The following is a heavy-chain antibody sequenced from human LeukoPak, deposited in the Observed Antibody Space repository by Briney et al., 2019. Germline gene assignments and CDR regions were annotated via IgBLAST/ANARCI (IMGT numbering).Heavy chain of an antibody. CDR1: GGSISSYY. CDR3: ARRVAYYYDSSGYYYVPNDAFDI. CDR2: IYYSGST. J-gene: IGHJ3*02. Sequence: SETLSLTCTVSGGSISSYYWSWIRQPPGKGLEWIGYIYYSGSTNYNPSLKSRVTISVDTCKNQFSLKLSSVTAADTAVYYCARRVAYYYDSSGYYYVPNDAFDIWGQGTMVTVSS. V-gene: IGHV4-59*08. D-gene: IGHD3-22*01.